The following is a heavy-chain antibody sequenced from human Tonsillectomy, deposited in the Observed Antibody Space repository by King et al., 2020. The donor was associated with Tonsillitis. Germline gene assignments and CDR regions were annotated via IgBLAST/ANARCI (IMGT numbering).Heavy chain of an antibody. CDR1: GYTFTSYD. V-gene: IGHV1-8*01. CDR3: ARGRRVRGVIGMDV. J-gene: IGHJ6*02. Sequence: VQLVESGAEVKKPGASVKVSCKASGYTFTSYDINWMRQATGQGLEWMGWMNPNSGNTGYAQKFQGRVTMTRNTSISTAYMELSSLRSEDTAVYYCARGRRVRGVIGMDVWGHGTTVTVSS. CDR2: MNPNSGNT. D-gene: IGHD3-10*01.